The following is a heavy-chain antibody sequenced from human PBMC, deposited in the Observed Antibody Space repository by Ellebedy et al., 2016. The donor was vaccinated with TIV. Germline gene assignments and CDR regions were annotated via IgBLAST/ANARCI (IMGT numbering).Heavy chain of an antibody. J-gene: IGHJ6*03. CDR2: VYHTGST. V-gene: IGHV4-59*08. CDR1: GTSLIDYH. Sequence: SETLSLTCSVSGTSLIDYHWSWIRQSPRKGLEWIGNVYHTGSTIYNPSLQSRVTTSVDTSKNQFSLKLSSVTAADTAVYYCTRTVQLAFYMNVWGRGTSVTVSS. CDR3: TRTVQLAFYMNV. D-gene: IGHD5-24*01.